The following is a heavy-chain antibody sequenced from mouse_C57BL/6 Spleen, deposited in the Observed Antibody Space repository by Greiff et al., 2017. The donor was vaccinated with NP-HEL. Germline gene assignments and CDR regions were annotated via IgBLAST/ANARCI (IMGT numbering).Heavy chain of an antibody. CDR1: GYAFSSSW. CDR2: IYPGDGDT. CDR3: AREAYSNWDY. Sequence: VKLQESGPELVKPGASVKISCKASGYAFSSSWMNWVKQRPGKGLEWIGRIYPGDGDTNYNGKFKGKATLTADKSSSTAYMQLSSLTSEDSAVYFCAREAYSNWDYWGQGTTLTVSS. V-gene: IGHV1-82*01. J-gene: IGHJ2*01. D-gene: IGHD2-5*01.